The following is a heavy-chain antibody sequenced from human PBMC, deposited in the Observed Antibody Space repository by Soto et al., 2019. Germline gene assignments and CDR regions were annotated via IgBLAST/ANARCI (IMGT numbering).Heavy chain of an antibody. Sequence: GGSLRLSCAASGFTFSSYAMSWVRQAPGKGLEWVSAISGSGGSTYYADSVKGRFTISRDNSKNTLYLQMNSLRAEDTAVYYCANPRPASVRLYYYYYMDVWGKGTTVTVSS. CDR3: ANPRPASVRLYYYYYMDV. J-gene: IGHJ6*03. D-gene: IGHD3-3*01. CDR1: GFTFSSYA. CDR2: ISGSGGST. V-gene: IGHV3-23*01.